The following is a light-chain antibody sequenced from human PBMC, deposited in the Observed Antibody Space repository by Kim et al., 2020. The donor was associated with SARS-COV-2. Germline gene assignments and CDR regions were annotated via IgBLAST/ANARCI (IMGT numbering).Light chain of an antibody. Sequence: QSVLTQPPSVSGAPGQRVTISCTGSSSNIGAGYDVQWYQQLPGTAPKLLIYGNSNRPSGVPDRFSGSKFGTSASLAITGLQAEDEADYYCQSYDSSLSEVFGGGTQLTVL. CDR3: QSYDSSLSEV. V-gene: IGLV1-40*01. J-gene: IGLJ2*01. CDR2: GNS. CDR1: SSNIGAGYD.